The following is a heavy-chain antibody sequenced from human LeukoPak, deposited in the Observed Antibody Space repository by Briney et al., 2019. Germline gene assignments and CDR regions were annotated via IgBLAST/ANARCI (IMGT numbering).Heavy chain of an antibody. CDR2: ISGSGGST. J-gene: IGHJ4*02. CDR3: AKAVFPGITMVRGVIDY. CDR1: GFTFSSYA. Sequence: GGSLRLSCAASGFTFSSYAMSWVRQAPGKGLEWVSAISGSGGSTYYADSVKGRFTISRDNSKNTLYLQMNSLRAEDTAVYYCAKAVFPGITMVRGVIDYWGQGTLVTVSS. D-gene: IGHD3-10*01. V-gene: IGHV3-23*01.